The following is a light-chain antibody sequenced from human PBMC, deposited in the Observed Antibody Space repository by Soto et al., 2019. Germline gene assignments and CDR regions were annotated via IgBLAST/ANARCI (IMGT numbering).Light chain of an antibody. CDR1: QSVSSSY. J-gene: IGKJ4*01. CDR3: QRYNNWPLT. CDR2: DTS. Sequence: EIVLTQSPGTLSLSPGERATLSCRASQSVSSSYLAWYQQKPGQAPRLLIYDTSARATGVPARFSGSRSGTEFTLTINSLQSEDFAVYYCQRYNNWPLTFGGGTKVEN. V-gene: IGKV3-15*01.